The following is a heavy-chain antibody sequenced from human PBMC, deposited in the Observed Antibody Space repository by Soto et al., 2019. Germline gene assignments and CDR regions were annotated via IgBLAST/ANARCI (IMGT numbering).Heavy chain of an antibody. D-gene: IGHD3-3*01. J-gene: IGHJ4*02. V-gene: IGHV3-49*03. CDR1: GFTFGDYA. Sequence: VGSLRLSCTASGFTFGDYAMSWFRQAPGKGLEWVGFIRSKAYGGTTEYAASVKGRFTISRDDSKSIAYLQMNSLKTEDTAVYYCTRDTWISGFWSGYYSYWGQGTLVTVSS. CDR2: IRSKAYGGTT. CDR3: TRDTWISGFWSGYYSY.